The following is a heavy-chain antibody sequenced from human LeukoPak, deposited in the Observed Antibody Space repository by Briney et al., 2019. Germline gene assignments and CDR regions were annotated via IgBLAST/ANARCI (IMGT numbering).Heavy chain of an antibody. V-gene: IGHV3-33*01. J-gene: IGHJ6*02. CDR3: ARDRVAMMITQYFHLGV. Sequence: GGSLRPSWAAAGSTPSSYGTRWVRPAPSKVPGWEGVLWYNGSKTYYRDSVKDRFTISRDNSKNTLYLQMNSLRAEDTAVYYCARDRVAMMITQYFHLGVWGQGTTVTVSS. D-gene: IGHD2/OR15-2a*01. CDR1: GSTPSSYG. CDR2: LWYNGSKT.